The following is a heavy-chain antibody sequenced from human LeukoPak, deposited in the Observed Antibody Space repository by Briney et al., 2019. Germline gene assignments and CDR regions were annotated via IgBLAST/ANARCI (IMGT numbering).Heavy chain of an antibody. Sequence: GGSLRLSCAASGFTFSSYSMNWVRQAPGKGLEWVSSISSSSSYIYYADSVKGRFTISRDNAKNSLYLQMNSLRAEDTAVYYCAREVAAAVFKGDYWGQGTLVTVSS. CDR3: AREVAAAVFKGDY. CDR2: ISSSSSYI. V-gene: IGHV3-21*01. CDR1: GFTFSSYS. D-gene: IGHD6-13*01. J-gene: IGHJ4*02.